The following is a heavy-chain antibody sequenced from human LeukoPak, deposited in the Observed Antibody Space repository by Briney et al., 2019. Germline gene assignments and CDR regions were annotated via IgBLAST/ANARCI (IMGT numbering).Heavy chain of an antibody. V-gene: IGHV3-33*08. CDR1: GFTFSSYA. Sequence: GGSLRLSCAASGFTFSSYAMSWVRQTPGKGLEWVAVIWYDGSNKYYADSVKGRFTISRDNSKNTLYLQMNSLRAEDTAVYYCARDRTMVSFDIWGQGTMVTVSS. CDR3: ARDRTMVSFDI. CDR2: IWYDGSNK. J-gene: IGHJ3*02. D-gene: IGHD3-10*01.